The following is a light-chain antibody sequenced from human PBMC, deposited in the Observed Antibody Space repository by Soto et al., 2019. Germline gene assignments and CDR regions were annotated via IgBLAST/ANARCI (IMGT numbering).Light chain of an antibody. CDR2: SND. J-gene: IGLJ2*01. V-gene: IGLV1-44*01. CDR1: SSNVGRNT. CDR3: AAWDDSLNGVV. Sequence: QSVLTQPPSASGTPGQRVTISCSGSSSNVGRNTVNWYQQLPGTAPKLLIYSNDQRPSGVPDRFSGSKSGTSASLAISGLQSEDEADYYRAAWDDSLNGVVFGGGTKVTVL.